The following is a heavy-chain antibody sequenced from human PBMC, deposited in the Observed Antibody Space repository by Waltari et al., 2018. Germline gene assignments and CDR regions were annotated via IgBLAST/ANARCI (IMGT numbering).Heavy chain of an antibody. CDR3: ARGLVGG. J-gene: IGHJ4*02. V-gene: IGHV4-34*01. CDR1: GGSFSGYY. CDR2: INHSGST. Sequence: QVQLQQWGAGLLTPSETLSLTCAVYGGSFSGYYWSWIRQPPGKGLEWIGEINHSGSTNYNPSLKSRVTISVDTSQNQFSLKLSSVTAADTAVYYGARGLVGGWGQGTLVTVSS. D-gene: IGHD2-2*01.